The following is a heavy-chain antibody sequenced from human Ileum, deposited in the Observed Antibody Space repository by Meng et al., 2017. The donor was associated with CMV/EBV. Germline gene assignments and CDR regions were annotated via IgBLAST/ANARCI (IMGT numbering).Heavy chain of an antibody. CDR2: IYPRPQET. Sequence: ASVKVSCKTSGVVFKDYFLRWVRQAPGQPLEWIGRIYPRPQETTYAQKFAGRVFMTKDTSIDTAYMDLTGLTADDTAIYYCARDIIPAGYTGSFLDQWGQGTLVTVSS. J-gene: IGHJ1*01. CDR3: ARDIIPAGYTGSFLDQ. CDR1: GVVFKDYF. V-gene: IGHV1-2*06. D-gene: IGHD1-26*01.